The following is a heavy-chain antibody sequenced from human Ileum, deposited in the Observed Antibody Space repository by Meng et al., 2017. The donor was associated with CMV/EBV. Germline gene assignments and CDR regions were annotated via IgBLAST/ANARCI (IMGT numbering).Heavy chain of an antibody. CDR1: GYTFTNYW. Sequence: GESLKISCQGFGYTFTNYWIVWVRQMPGKGLEWMGIIYPDDSDITYSQSFQGQVTMSADKSINTAYLQCVSLKASHTATYYCARLITTDPFYVMDGWGQGTMVTVSS. J-gene: IGHJ6*02. D-gene: IGHD3-22*01. CDR2: IYPDDSDI. CDR3: ARLITTDPFYVMDG. V-gene: IGHV5-51*01.